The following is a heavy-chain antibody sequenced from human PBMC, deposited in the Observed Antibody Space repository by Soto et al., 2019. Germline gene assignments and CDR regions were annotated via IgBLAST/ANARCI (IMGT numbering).Heavy chain of an antibody. CDR1: GYTFTSYA. J-gene: IGHJ5*02. D-gene: IGHD6-19*01. CDR3: ARGSEGDSSGWYWFDP. V-gene: IGHV1-3*01. CDR2: INAGNSNT. Sequence: ASVKVSCKASGYTFTSYAMHWVRQAPGQRLEWMGWINAGNSNTKYSQKFQGRVTITRDTSASTAYMELSSLRSEDTAVYYCARGSEGDSSGWYWFDPWGQGTLVTVSS.